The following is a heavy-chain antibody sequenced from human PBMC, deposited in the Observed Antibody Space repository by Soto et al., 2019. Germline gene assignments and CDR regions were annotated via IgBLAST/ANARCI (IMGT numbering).Heavy chain of an antibody. CDR2: INHSGST. D-gene: IGHD2-8*02. CDR3: ARDKITGLFDY. CDR1: GDSITSNSYF. J-gene: IGHJ4*02. Sequence: SETLSLTCTVSGDSITSNSYFWAWIRQPPGKGLEWIGSINHSGSTNYNPSLKSRVTISVDTSKNQFSLKLTSVTAADTAVYYCARDKITGLFDYWGQGTLVTVSS. V-gene: IGHV4-39*07.